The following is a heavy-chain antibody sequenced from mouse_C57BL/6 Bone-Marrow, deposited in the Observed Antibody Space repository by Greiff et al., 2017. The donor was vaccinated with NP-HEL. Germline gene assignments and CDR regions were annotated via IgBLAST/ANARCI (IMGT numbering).Heavy chain of an antibody. CDR3: TRGTLLPDYFDY. CDR1: GYTFTDYE. J-gene: IGHJ2*01. CDR2: IDPETGGT. V-gene: IGHV1-15*01. D-gene: IGHD1-1*01. Sequence: QVQLQQSGAELVRPGASVTLSCKASGYTFTDYEMHWVKQTPVHGLEWIGAIDPETGGTAYNQKFKGKAILTADKSSSTAYMELRSLTSEDSAVYYCTRGTLLPDYFDYWGQGTTLTVSS.